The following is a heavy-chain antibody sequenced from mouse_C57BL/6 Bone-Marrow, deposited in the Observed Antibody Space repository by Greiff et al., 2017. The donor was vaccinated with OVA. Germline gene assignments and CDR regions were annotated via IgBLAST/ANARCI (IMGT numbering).Heavy chain of an antibody. D-gene: IGHD3-3*01. CDR3: ARNLGPYWYFDV. CDR2: IWSGGST. CDR1: GFSLTSYG. V-gene: IGHV2-2*01. J-gene: IGHJ1*03. Sequence: VKLMESGPGLVQPSQSLSITCTVSGFSLTSYGVHWVRQSPGKGLEWLGVIWSGGSTDYNAAFISRLSISKDNSKSQVFFKMNSLQADDTAIYYCARNLGPYWYFDVWGTGTTVTVSS.